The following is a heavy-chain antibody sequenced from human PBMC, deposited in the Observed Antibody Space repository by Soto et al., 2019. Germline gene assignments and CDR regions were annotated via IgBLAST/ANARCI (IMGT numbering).Heavy chain of an antibody. D-gene: IGHD3-22*01. Sequence: SETLSLTCTVSGGSISSSSYYWGWIRQPPGKGLEWIGSIYYSGSTYYNPSLKSRVTISVDTSKKQFSLKLSSVTAADTAVYYCARQPTYYSDSSGYYYFPWGQGTLVTVSS. V-gene: IGHV4-39*01. J-gene: IGHJ5*02. CDR2: IYYSGST. CDR3: ARQPTYYSDSSGYYYFP. CDR1: GGSISSSSYY.